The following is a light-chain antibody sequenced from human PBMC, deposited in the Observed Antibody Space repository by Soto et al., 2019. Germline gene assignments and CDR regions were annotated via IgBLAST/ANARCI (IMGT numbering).Light chain of an antibody. V-gene: IGLV2-14*01. Sequence: QSALTQPASVSGSPGQSITISCTGTSSDGGGYTYVSWYQQHPGKAPKLMIYDVSNRPSGVSNRFSGSKSGNTASLTISGLQAEDEADYYCSSYTSNSTVVFGGGTKLTVL. J-gene: IGLJ2*01. CDR2: DVS. CDR1: SSDGGGYTY. CDR3: SSYTSNSTVV.